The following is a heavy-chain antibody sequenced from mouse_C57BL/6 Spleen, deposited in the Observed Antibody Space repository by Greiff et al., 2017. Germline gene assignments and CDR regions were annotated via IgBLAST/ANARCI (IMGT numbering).Heavy chain of an antibody. D-gene: IGHD1-1*01. CDR3: LITTVVATTNYFDY. CDR2: INPSTGGT. V-gene: IGHV1-42*01. Sequence: VHVKQSGPELVKPGASVKISCKASGYSFTGYYMNWVKQSPEKSLEWIGEINPSTGGTTYNQKFKAKATLTVDKSSSTAYMQLKSLTSEDSAVYYCLITTVVATTNYFDYWGQGTTLTVSS. J-gene: IGHJ2*01. CDR1: GYSFTGYY.